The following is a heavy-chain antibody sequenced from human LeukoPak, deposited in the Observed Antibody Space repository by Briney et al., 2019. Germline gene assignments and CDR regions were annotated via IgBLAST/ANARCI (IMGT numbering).Heavy chain of an antibody. CDR3: AREGGRRFGYYYYYVLDG. V-gene: IGHV3-11*01. Sequence: PGGSLRLSCAASGFTFSDYYMTWIRQAPGKGLESVAYISGSGSVIVYADSVKGRFTISRDNSKNTLYLQMNSLRAEDTAVYYCAREGGRRFGYYYYYVLDGWAKGPRSPSP. J-gene: IGHJ6*02. CDR2: ISGSGSVI. CDR1: GFTFSDYY. D-gene: IGHD3-10*01.